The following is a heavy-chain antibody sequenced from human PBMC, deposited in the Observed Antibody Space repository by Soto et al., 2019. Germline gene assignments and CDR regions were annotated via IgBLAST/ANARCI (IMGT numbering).Heavy chain of an antibody. CDR3: ARLTKVRGVAYYGMDD. CDR2: IDLSDSYT. D-gene: IGHD3-10*01. CDR1: GYSFTSYW. V-gene: IGHV5-10-1*01. J-gene: IGHJ6*02. Sequence: EVQLVQSGAEVKKPGESLRISCKGSGYSFTSYWISWVRQMPVKGLEWMGRIDLSDSYTRYSPSFQGHVTISVDKSISTAYLQWSSLEASDTAMYYCARLTKVRGVAYYGMDDWGQGTTVTVSS.